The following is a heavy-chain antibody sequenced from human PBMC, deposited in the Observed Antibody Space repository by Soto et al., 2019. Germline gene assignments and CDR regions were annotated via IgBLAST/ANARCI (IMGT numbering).Heavy chain of an antibody. CDR2: ISGSGGST. Sequence: EVQLLESGGGLVQPGGSLRLSCAASGFTFSSYAMSWVRQAPGKGLEWVSAISGSGGSTYYADSVRGRFTISRDNSKNTLYLHMNSLRAEDTAVYYCAKDQFFHYYDRSDAFDIWGQGTMFTVSS. CDR1: GFTFSSYA. V-gene: IGHV3-23*01. D-gene: IGHD3-22*01. J-gene: IGHJ3*02. CDR3: AKDQFFHYYDRSDAFDI.